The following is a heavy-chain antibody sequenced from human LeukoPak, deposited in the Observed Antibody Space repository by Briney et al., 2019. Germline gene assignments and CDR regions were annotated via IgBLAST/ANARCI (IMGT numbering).Heavy chain of an antibody. D-gene: IGHD4-17*01. CDR3: TTYDYGDYYFFYGMDV. Sequence: GGSLRLSCAASGFTFSNAWMSWVRQVPGKGLEWVGRIKRKTDGGTIDYGAAVKGRFTISRDDSKNTLHLQMDSLKSEDTAVYYCTTYDYGDYYFFYGMDVWGQGTTVTVSS. CDR2: IKRKTDGGTI. CDR1: GFTFSNAW. J-gene: IGHJ6*02. V-gene: IGHV3-15*01.